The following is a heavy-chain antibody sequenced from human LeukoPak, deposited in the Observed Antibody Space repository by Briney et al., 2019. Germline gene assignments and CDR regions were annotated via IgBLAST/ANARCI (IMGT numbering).Heavy chain of an antibody. Sequence: SETLSFTCAVYGGSFSGYQWSWIRQPPGKGLEWIGEINQSGSTNFNPSLKSRVTISVDTSKNQFSLKLRSVTAADTAVYYCARGARVGYSSGWFIDYWGQGTLVTVSS. CDR2: INQSGST. CDR3: ARGARVGYSSGWFIDY. D-gene: IGHD6-19*01. V-gene: IGHV4-34*01. CDR1: GGSFSGYQ. J-gene: IGHJ4*02.